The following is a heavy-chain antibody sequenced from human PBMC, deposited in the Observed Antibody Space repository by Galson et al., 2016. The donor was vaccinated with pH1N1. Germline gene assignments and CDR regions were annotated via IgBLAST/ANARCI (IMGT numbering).Heavy chain of an antibody. D-gene: IGHD1-26*01. J-gene: IGHJ4*02. CDR2: SDVT. CDR3: ARDSKGGIPFHY. Sequence: SDVTKYAQKFQDRVTMTRGTSINTAYMELSGLTSDDTAVYYCARDSKGGIPFHYWGQGTLVTLSS. V-gene: IGHV1-2*02.